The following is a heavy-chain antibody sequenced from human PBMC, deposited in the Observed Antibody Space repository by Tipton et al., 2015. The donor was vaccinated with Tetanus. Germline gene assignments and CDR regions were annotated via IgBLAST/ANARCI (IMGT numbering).Heavy chain of an antibody. CDR3: ARESITIFGVVSIDY. D-gene: IGHD3-3*01. Sequence: TLSLTCTVSGDSITRDGYSWHWIRQPPGKGLEWIGYISDGGQSYYSPSLERRATISRDTSNNHFSLKLTSVTAADTAVYYCARESITIFGVVSIDYWGQGTLVTVSS. J-gene: IGHJ4*02. V-gene: IGHV4-30-2*01. CDR2: ISDGGQS. CDR1: GDSITRDGYS.